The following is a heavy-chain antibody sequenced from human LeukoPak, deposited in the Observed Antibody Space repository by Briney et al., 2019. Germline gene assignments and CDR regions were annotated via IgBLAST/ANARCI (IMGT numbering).Heavy chain of an antibody. CDR1: GFTFSSYA. CDR2: ISYDGSNK. J-gene: IGHJ6*04. V-gene: IGHV3-30*04. Sequence: PGGSLRLSCAASGFTFSSYAMHWVRQAPGKGLEWVAVISYDGSNKYYADSVKGRFTISRDNSKSTLNLQMNSLRAEDTAVYYCARDSDIVVVVAASNGMDVWGKGTTVTVSS. D-gene: IGHD2-15*01. CDR3: ARDSDIVVVVAASNGMDV.